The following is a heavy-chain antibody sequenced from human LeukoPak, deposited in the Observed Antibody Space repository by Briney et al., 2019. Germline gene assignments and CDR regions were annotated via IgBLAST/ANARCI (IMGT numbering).Heavy chain of an antibody. V-gene: IGHV3-21*01. CDR1: GFTFSSYS. Sequence: PGGSLRLSCAASGFTFSSYSMNWVRQAPGKGLEWVSSISSSSYIYYADSVKGRFTISRDNAKNSLYLQMNSLRAEDTAVYYCAKDFYRLGEFDAFDNWGQGTMVTVSS. J-gene: IGHJ3*02. CDR3: AKDFYRLGEFDAFDN. D-gene: IGHD3-16*01. CDR2: ISSSSYI.